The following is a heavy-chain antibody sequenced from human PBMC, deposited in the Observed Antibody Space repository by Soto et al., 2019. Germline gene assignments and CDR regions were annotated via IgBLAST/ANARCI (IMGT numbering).Heavy chain of an antibody. CDR2: ISGSGGST. Sequence: GFLRPPCAASGFTLSSYSLRRVRQAPGKGLEWVSAISGSGGSTYYADSVKGRFTISRDNSKNTLYLQMNSLRAEDTAVYYCAKFRSYGDYDAFDIWGQGTMVTVSS. J-gene: IGHJ3*02. CDR3: AKFRSYGDYDAFDI. D-gene: IGHD4-17*01. V-gene: IGHV3-23*01. CDR1: GFTLSSYS.